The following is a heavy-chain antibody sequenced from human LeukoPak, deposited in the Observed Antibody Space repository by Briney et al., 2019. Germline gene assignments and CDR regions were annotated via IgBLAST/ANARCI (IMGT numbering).Heavy chain of an antibody. D-gene: IGHD5-18*01. J-gene: IGHJ4*02. CDR2: ISHDGSNK. CDR3: AKGGMIRVQVWSTVDY. CDR1: GFTFSNYN. Sequence: GGSLRLSCSASGFTFSNYNMHWVRQAPGKGLEWVAVISHDGSNKYYADSVKGRFTISRDNSKNTLYVQMNGLRAEDTAVYYGAKGGMIRVQVWSTVDYWGQGTLVTVSS. V-gene: IGHV3-30*18.